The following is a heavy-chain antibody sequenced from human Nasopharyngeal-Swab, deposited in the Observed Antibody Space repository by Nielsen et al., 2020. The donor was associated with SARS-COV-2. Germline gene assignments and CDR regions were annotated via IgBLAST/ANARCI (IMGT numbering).Heavy chain of an antibody. CDR2: IYYSGST. J-gene: IGHJ4*02. CDR1: GGSISSYY. V-gene: IGHV4-59*01. CDR3: ARVLAYSGSYYFDY. D-gene: IGHD1-26*01. Sequence: SETLSLTCTVSGGSISSYYWSWIRQLPGKELEWIGYIYYSGSTNYNPSLKSRVTISVDTSKNQFSLKLSSVTAADTAVYYCARVLAYSGSYYFDYWGQGTLVTVSS.